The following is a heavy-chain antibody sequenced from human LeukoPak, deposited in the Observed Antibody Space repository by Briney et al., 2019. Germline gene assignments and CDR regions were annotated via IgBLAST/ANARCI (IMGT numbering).Heavy chain of an antibody. CDR3: ARRGYYDSSGYALDAFDI. CDR2: IYPGDSDT. V-gene: IGHV5-51*01. D-gene: IGHD3-22*01. J-gene: IGHJ3*02. CDR1: GYNFTSYW. Sequence: GESLKISCKGSGYNFTSYWIGWVRQMPGKGLEWMGIIYPGDSDTRNSPSFQGQVTISADESISTAYLQWSSLKASDTAMYYCARRGYYDSSGYALDAFDIWGQGTMVTVSS.